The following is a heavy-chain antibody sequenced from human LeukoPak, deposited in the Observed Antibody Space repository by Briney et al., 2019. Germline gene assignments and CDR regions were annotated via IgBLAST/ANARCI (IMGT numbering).Heavy chain of an antibody. CDR2: VSYTGST. V-gene: IGHV4-39*01. J-gene: IGHJ4*02. CDR3: ARRGVREGYVGGFLNY. CDR1: GGSMNSNRYY. Sequence: SETLSLTCTVSGGSMNSNRYYWAWIRQPPGKGLEWIGSVSYTGSTHYNPSLKSRVTVAVAVDTSKKQFSLRLNSVAAADTAVYYWARRGVREGYVGGFLNYWGQETLVIVSS. D-gene: IGHD5-24*01.